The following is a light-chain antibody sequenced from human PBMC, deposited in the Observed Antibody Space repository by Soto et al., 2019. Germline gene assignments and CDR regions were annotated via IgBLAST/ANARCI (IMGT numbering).Light chain of an antibody. Sequence: EIVLTQSPATLSLSPGERATLSCRASQSVSSYLAWYQQKLGQAPRLLIYDASNRATGIPARFSGSGSGTDFTLTISSLEPEDVAVYYCQQRSNWAYTFGQGTKLEIK. CDR2: DAS. V-gene: IGKV3-11*01. CDR3: QQRSNWAYT. J-gene: IGKJ2*01. CDR1: QSVSSY.